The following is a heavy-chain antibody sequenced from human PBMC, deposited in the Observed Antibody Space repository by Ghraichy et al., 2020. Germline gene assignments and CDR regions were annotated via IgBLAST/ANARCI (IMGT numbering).Heavy chain of an antibody. D-gene: IGHD3-22*01. CDR1: GGSISSSNW. V-gene: IGHV4-4*02. J-gene: IGHJ3*02. Sequence: SETLSLTCAVSGGSISSSNWWSWVRQPPGKGLEWIGEIYHSGSTNYNPSLKSRVTISVDKSKNQFSLKLSSVTAADTAVYYCARASNYYDSADAFDIWGQGTMVTVSS. CDR3: ARASNYYDSADAFDI. CDR2: IYHSGST.